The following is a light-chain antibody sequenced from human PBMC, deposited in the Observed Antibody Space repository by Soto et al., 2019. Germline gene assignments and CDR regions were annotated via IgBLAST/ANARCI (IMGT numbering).Light chain of an antibody. CDR1: QSVSSSY. V-gene: IGKV3-15*01. Sequence: EIVLTQSPATLSLSPGESATLSCGASQSVSSSYLAWYQQKPGQAPRLLIYGASTRATGIPARFSGSGSGTEFTLTISSLQSVDFAVYSCQQYNNWPWTFGQGTKVDIK. J-gene: IGKJ1*01. CDR3: QQYNNWPWT. CDR2: GAS.